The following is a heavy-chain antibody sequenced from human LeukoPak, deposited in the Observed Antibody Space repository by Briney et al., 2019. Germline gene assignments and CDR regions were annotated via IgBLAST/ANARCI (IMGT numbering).Heavy chain of an antibody. V-gene: IGHV3-23*01. D-gene: IGHD1-1*01. CDR2: VNPSGIST. J-gene: IGHJ4*02. Sequence: GGSLRLSCAASGFTCITYSMSWVRQAPGEGLEWVSTVNPSGISTYYADSVKGRFTISRDNSVNTVYLQMNSLRAEDTAVYYCAKDRAGTPWADWGQGTLVTVSS. CDR3: AKDRAGTPWAD. CDR1: GFTCITYS.